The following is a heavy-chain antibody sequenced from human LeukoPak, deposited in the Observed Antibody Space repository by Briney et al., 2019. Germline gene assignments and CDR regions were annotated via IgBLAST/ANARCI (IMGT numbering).Heavy chain of an antibody. D-gene: IGHD6-19*01. CDR1: GGSISSYY. Sequence: SETLSLTCTVSGGSISSYYWSWIRRPPGKGLEWIGYIYYTGSTSYNPSLKSRVTISLDTSKSQFSLRLTSVTAADTAVYYCARHPTKQWLVPTGSCWFDPWGQGTLVTVSS. J-gene: IGHJ5*02. CDR3: ARHPTKQWLVPTGSCWFDP. CDR2: IYYTGST. V-gene: IGHV4-59*08.